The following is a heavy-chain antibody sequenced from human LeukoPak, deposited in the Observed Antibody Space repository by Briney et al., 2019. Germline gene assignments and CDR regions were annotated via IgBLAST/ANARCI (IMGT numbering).Heavy chain of an antibody. CDR2: ISSSSSTI. J-gene: IGHJ4*02. D-gene: IGHD2-15*01. CDR3: AREKGFNFDY. CDR1: GFTFSSYS. Sequence: PRGSLRLSCAASGFTFSSYSMNWVRQAPGKGLEWVSYISSSSSTIYYADSVKGRFTISRDNAKNSLYLQMNSLRAEDTAVYYCAREKGFNFDYWGQGTLVTVSS. V-gene: IGHV3-48*04.